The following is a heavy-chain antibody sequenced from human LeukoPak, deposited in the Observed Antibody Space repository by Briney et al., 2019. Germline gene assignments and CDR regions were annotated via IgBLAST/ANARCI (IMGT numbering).Heavy chain of an antibody. CDR3: ARTNQISETAFDI. CDR1: SGSINNYY. CDR2: ILSSGST. V-gene: IGHV4-59*01. D-gene: IGHD1-14*01. J-gene: IGHJ3*02. Sequence: SETLSLTCTVSSGSINNYYWSWIRQTPGKGLEWIGYILSSGSTNYNPSVKSRVTISVDTSKNQFSLKLSSVTAADTAVYYCARTNQISETAFDIWGQGTVVTVSS.